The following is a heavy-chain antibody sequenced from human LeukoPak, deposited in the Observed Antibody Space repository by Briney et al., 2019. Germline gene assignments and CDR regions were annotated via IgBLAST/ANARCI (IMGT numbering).Heavy chain of an antibody. CDR3: ARSLTSRDGYNPVDS. V-gene: IGHV1-46*01. CDR1: GYTFTSYY. CDR2: INPSGGST. D-gene: IGHD5-24*01. Sequence: ASVKVSCKASGYTFTSYYMHWVRQAPGQGLEWMGIINPSGGSTSYAQKFQGRVTMTRDTSTSTVYMELSSLRSEDTAVYYCARSLTSRDGYNPVDSWGQGTLVTVPS. J-gene: IGHJ4*02.